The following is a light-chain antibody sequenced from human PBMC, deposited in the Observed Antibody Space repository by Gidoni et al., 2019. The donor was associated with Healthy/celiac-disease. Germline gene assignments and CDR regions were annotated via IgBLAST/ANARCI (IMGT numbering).Light chain of an antibody. CDR3: QQSYSTPST. CDR2: AAS. CDR1: QSISSY. J-gene: IGKJ1*01. Sequence: DIQMTQSPSSLSASVGYRVTITCQASQSISSYLNWYQQKPGKAPKLLIYAASSLQSGVPSRFSGSGSGTDFTLTISSLQPEDFATYYCQQSYSTPSTFGQGTKVEIK. V-gene: IGKV1-39*01.